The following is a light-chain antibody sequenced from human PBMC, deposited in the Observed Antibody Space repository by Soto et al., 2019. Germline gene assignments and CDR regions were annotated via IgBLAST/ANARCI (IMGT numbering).Light chain of an antibody. CDR1: QTLLHANGNSY. CDR3: MQALQSPLT. V-gene: IGKV2-28*01. Sequence: VVTQSPLSLPVTLVQAASISCRSSQTLLHANGNSYLDWYLQKPGQSPQLLIYLGSNRASGVPDRFSGSGSGTDFTLKISRVEAGDVGVYYCMQALQSPLTFGQGTRLEIK. CDR2: LGS. J-gene: IGKJ5*01.